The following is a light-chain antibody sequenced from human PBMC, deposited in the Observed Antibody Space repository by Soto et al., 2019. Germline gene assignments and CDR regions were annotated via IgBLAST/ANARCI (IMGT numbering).Light chain of an antibody. V-gene: IGLV7-43*01. CDR2: TTN. CDR3: LLHYGGVKV. Sequence: QTVVTQEPSLTVSPGGTVTLTCASNTGAVTSGYYPYWFQQKPGQAPRALIYTTNKSHSWTPARFSGSLPGGKAALTLSGVQTKDESENYCLLHYGGVKVFGGGTKLTVL. CDR1: TGAVTSGYY. J-gene: IGLJ3*02.